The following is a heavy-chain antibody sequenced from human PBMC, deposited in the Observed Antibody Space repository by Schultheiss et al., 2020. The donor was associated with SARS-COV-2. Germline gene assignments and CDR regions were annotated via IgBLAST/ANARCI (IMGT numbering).Heavy chain of an antibody. CDR1: GFTFSSYA. V-gene: IGHV3-23*01. Sequence: GGSLRLSCAASGFTFSSYAMSWVRQAPGKGLEWVSAISGSGGSTYYADSVKGRFTISRDNSKNTLYLQMNSLRAEDSAVYYCARGFGEYYYYGMDVWGQGTTVTVSS. D-gene: IGHD3-16*01. J-gene: IGHJ6*02. CDR3: ARGFGEYYYYGMDV. CDR2: ISGSGGST.